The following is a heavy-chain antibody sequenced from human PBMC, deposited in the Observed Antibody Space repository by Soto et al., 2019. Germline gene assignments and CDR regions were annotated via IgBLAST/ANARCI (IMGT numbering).Heavy chain of an antibody. D-gene: IGHD5-12*01. J-gene: IGHJ5*02. Sequence: ASVKVSCKASGYTFTSYGISWVRQAPGQGLEWMGWISAYNGNTNYAQKLQGRVTMTTDTSASTAYMELRSLRSDDTAVYYCARAHGDGYKYNWFDPWGQGTLVTVS. CDR3: ARAHGDGYKYNWFDP. CDR2: ISAYNGNT. V-gene: IGHV1-18*04. CDR1: GYTFTSYG.